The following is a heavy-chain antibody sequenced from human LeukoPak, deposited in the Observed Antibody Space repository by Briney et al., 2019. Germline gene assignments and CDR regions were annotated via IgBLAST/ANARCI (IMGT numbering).Heavy chain of an antibody. CDR2: FSGSGGNT. D-gene: IGHD2-2*01. CDR3: AKDRCSRTSCYLFDF. V-gene: IGHV3-23*01. J-gene: IGHJ4*02. CDR1: GFTFATYA. Sequence: PGGSLRLSCATSGFTFATYAMNWIRQAPGKGLEWVSGFSGSGGNTSYADSVKGRFTISRDSSKNTLYLQMDSLRADDTAVYYCAKDRCSRTSCYLFDFWGQGTLVTVSS.